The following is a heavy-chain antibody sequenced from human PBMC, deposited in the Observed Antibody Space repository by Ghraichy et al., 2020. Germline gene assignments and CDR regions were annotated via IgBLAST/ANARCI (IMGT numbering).Heavy chain of an antibody. CDR2: ISSSSSTI. D-gene: IGHD4-17*01. V-gene: IGHV3-48*02. Sequence: GESLNISCAASGFTFSSYSMNWVRQAPGKGLEWVSYISSSSSTIYYADSVKGRFTISRDNAKNSLYLQMNSLRDEDTAVYYCARDRSINGDHRGYWGQGTLVAVSS. CDR1: GFTFSSYS. J-gene: IGHJ4*02. CDR3: ARDRSINGDHRGY.